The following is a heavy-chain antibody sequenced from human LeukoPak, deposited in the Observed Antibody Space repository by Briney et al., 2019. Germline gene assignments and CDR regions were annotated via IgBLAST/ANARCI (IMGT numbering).Heavy chain of an antibody. Sequence: ASVKVSCKASGYTFTSYYMHWVRQAPGQGLEWMGIINPSGGSTSYAQKFQGRVTMTRDTSISTAYMELSRLRSDDTAVYYCARARITMVRGVINWFDPWGQGTLVTVSS. V-gene: IGHV1-46*01. J-gene: IGHJ5*02. CDR3: ARARITMVRGVINWFDP. CDR2: INPSGGST. CDR1: GYTFTSYY. D-gene: IGHD3-10*01.